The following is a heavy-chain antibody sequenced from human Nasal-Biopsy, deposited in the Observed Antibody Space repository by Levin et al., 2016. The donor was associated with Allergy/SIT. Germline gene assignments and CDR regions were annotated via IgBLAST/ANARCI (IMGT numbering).Heavy chain of an antibody. Sequence: GGSLRLSCKASGYSFTTYSITWVRQMPGKGLEWMGRIDPRDPRDSFTNYSPSFRGHVTISVDKSVSTAYLQWNTLKASDTAIYYCARHGGHLTAPAALQHWGQGSLVTVSS. D-gene: IGHD3-9*01. V-gene: IGHV5-10-1*01. J-gene: IGHJ1*01. CDR1: GYSFTTYS. CDR2: IDPRDPRDSFT. CDR3: ARHGGHLTAPAALQH.